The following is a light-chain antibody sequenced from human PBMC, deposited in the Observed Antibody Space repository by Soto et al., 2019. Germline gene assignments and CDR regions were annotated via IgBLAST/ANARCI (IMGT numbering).Light chain of an antibody. CDR2: AAS. J-gene: IGKJ5*01. CDR1: EDINNY. CDR3: HQRNK. V-gene: IGKV1-27*01. Sequence: IQMTQSPSSLSASIGDRVTLTCRATEDINNYLAWFQQKPGKVPKLLIYAASTLHSGVPSRFSGSRSGTDFTLTISSLEPEDFAVYFCHQRNKFGQGTRLE.